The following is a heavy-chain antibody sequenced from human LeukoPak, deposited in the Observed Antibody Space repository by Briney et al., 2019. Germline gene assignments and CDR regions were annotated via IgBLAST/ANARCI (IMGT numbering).Heavy chain of an antibody. V-gene: IGHV3-23*01. J-gene: IGHJ5*02. CDR3: ATYRQVLLPFGS. CDR2: IFPSGGEI. D-gene: IGHD2-8*02. CDR1: GFTFSTFA. Sequence: GGSLRLSCEASGFTFSTFAMIWVRQPPGKGLEWVSSIFPSGGEIHYADSVRGRFTISRDNSKSTLSLQMNSLRAEDTAIYYCATYRQVLLPFGSWGQGTLVTVSS.